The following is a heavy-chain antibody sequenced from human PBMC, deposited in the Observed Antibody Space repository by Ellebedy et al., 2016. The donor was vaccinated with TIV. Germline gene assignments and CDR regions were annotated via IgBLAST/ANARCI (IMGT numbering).Heavy chain of an antibody. Sequence: ASVKVSCKASGYTFTGYYMYWVRQAPGQGLEWMGWINPNSGGTNYAQKFQGRVTMTRDTSISTAYMELRSLRSDDTAIYYCARDRSGAEFDPWGQGTLVTVSS. D-gene: IGHD3-10*01. CDR2: INPNSGGT. CDR3: ARDRSGAEFDP. V-gene: IGHV1-2*02. CDR1: GYTFTGYY. J-gene: IGHJ5*02.